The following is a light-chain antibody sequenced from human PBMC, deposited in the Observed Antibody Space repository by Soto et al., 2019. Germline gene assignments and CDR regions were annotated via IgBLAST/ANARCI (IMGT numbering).Light chain of an antibody. J-gene: IGKJ3*01. CDR3: QQFASSPGFT. CDR1: QSINNRY. V-gene: IGKV3-20*01. CDR2: GAS. Sequence: EIVLTQSPGTLSLSPGERATLSCRASQSINNRYLAWYQQKPGQAPRLLIYGASSRATGIPDRFIGSGSGTDFPLTISRLEPEDFAVYYCQQFASSPGFTFGPGTKVDI.